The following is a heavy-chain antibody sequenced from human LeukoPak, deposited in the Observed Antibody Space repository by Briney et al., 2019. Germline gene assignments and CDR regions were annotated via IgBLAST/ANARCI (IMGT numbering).Heavy chain of an antibody. D-gene: IGHD2-15*01. CDR2: ISSNGSYI. CDR3: ERYDLYCSGGSGYSDV. V-gene: IGHV3-21*01. Sequence: GGSLRLSCAASGFTFSSYSMNWVRQAPGKGLEWVSYISSNGSYIYYADSVKGRFTISRDNAKNSLYLQMNSLRAEDAAVYYCERYDLYCSGGSGYSDVWGKGTTVTVSS. J-gene: IGHJ6*04. CDR1: GFTFSSYS.